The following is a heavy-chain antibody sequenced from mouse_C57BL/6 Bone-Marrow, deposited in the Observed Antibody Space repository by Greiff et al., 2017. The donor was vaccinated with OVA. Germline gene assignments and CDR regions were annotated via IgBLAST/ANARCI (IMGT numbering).Heavy chain of an antibody. D-gene: IGHD4-1*01. V-gene: IGHV5-4*03. CDR2: ISDGGSYT. Sequence: EVMLVESGGGLVKPGGSLKLSCAASGFTFSSYAMSWVRQTPEKRLEWVATISDGGSYTYYPDNVKGRFTISRDNAKNNLYLQMSHLKSEDTAMYYCARGLGRPFDYWGQGTTLTVSS. CDR3: ARGLGRPFDY. CDR1: GFTFSSYA. J-gene: IGHJ2*01.